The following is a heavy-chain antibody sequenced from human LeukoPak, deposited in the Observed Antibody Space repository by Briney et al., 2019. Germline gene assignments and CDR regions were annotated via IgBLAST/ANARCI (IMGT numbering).Heavy chain of an antibody. V-gene: IGHV3-23*02. Sequence: GGSLRLSCAASGFTFSSYVMSWVRQAPGKGLEWVSGISDSGDRTYYGDSAKGRFTISRDNSKNTLYLQMNSLRAEDTAIYYCAKGLSSSSLGAFDIWGQGTMVTVSS. J-gene: IGHJ3*02. CDR2: ISDSGDRT. CDR1: GFTFSSYV. CDR3: AKGLSSSSLGAFDI. D-gene: IGHD6-6*01.